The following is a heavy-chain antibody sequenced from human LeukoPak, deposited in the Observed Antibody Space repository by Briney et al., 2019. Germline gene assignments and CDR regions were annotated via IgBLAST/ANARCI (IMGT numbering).Heavy chain of an antibody. D-gene: IGHD6-13*01. CDR3: ARRGMYSSNWFYFDY. J-gene: IGHJ4*02. Sequence: GESLKISCKGSGYSFTSYWIAWVRQMPGKGVEWMGIIYPGDSDIRYSPSFQGQVTISADKSISTAYLQWSSLKASDTAMYYCARRGMYSSNWFYFDYWGQGTLVTVSS. CDR1: GYSFTSYW. V-gene: IGHV5-51*01. CDR2: IYPGDSDI.